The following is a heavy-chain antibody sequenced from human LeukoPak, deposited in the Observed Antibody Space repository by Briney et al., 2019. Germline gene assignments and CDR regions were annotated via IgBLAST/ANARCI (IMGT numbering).Heavy chain of an antibody. J-gene: IGHJ4*02. CDR1: GYTFTGYA. CDR2: INTNTGNS. D-gene: IGHD2-2*01. CDR3: AREGQRVPAANNPDY. Sequence: PLASVKVSCKASGYTFTGYAMNWVRQAPGQGLEWMGWINTNTGNSTYAQGFTGRFVFSLDTSVSTAYLQISSLKAEDTAVYYCAREGQRVPAANNPDYWGQGTLVTVSS. V-gene: IGHV7-4-1*02.